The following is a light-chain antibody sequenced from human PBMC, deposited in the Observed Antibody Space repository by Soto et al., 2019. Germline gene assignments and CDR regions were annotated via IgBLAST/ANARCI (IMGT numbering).Light chain of an antibody. CDR1: QSVFSG. J-gene: IGKJ1*01. CDR2: GAA. Sequence: DIVMTQSPATLSVSPGERATLSCRASQSVFSGLAWYQQKPGQAPRLLIYGAATRATGIPARFSGSGSGTEFTLTINSLQSEDFAVYYCQQYHNWPAFGQGTKVEIK. V-gene: IGKV3-15*01. CDR3: QQYHNWPA.